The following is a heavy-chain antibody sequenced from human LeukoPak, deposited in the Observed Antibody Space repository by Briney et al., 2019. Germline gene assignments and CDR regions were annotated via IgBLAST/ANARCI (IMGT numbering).Heavy chain of an antibody. D-gene: IGHD2-8*01. CDR2: ISHDETHK. Sequence: GGSLRLSCAASGFAFSTYTMHWVRQVPGKGPEWVSDISHDETHKYYGDAVGGRFTISRDNSKNMLYLQMDSLRADDSAIYYCAVDLAHGVPDYFDYWGQGTLVTVSS. J-gene: IGHJ4*02. V-gene: IGHV3-30*04. CDR3: AVDLAHGVPDYFDY. CDR1: GFAFSTYT.